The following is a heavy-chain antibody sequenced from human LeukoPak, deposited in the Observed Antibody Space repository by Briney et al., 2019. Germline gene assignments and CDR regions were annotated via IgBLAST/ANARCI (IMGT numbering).Heavy chain of an antibody. V-gene: IGHV1-18*01. D-gene: IGHD3-9*01. J-gene: IGHJ4*02. Sequence: ASVKVSCKASGFTFTSYGISWVRQAPGQGLEWMGWISAYNGNTNYAQKLQGRVTMTTDTSTSTAYMELRSLRSDDTAVYYCARGPQLRYFDWLLFPDYWGQGTLVTVSS. CDR3: ARGPQLRYFDWLLFPDY. CDR2: ISAYNGNT. CDR1: GFTFTSYG.